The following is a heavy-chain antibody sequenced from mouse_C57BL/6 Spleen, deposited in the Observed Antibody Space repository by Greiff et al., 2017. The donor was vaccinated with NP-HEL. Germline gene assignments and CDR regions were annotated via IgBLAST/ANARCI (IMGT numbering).Heavy chain of an antibody. CDR1: GYAFSSYW. D-gene: IGHD2-13*01. Sequence: VKLMESGAELVKPGASVKISCKASGYAFSSYWMNWVKQRPGKGLEWIGQIYPGDGDTNYNGKFKGKATLTADKSSSTAYMQLSSLTSEDSAVYFCARAGGDPAWFAYWGQGTLVTVSA. CDR2: IYPGDGDT. V-gene: IGHV1-80*01. CDR3: ARAGGDPAWFAY. J-gene: IGHJ3*01.